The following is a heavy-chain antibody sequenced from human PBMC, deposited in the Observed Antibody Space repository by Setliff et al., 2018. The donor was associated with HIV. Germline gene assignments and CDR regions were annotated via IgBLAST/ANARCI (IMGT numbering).Heavy chain of an antibody. CDR2: IYYSGGT. CDR1: GGSISTFY. CDR3: ARLAYPLYMDV. V-gene: IGHV4-59*08. Sequence: SETLSLTCTVSGGSISTFYWSWIRQPPGKGLEWIGYIYYSGGTKYNPYLKSRVTISVDTSKNQFSLKLSSVTAADTAVYYCARLAYPLYMDVWGKGTTVTVSS. J-gene: IGHJ6*03.